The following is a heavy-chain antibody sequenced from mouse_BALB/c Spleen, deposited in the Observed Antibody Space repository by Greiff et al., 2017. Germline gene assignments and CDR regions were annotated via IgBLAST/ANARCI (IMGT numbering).Heavy chain of an antibody. Sequence: VHVKQSGPELVKPGASVKISCKASGYSFTGYFMNWVKQSHGKSLEWIGRINPYNGDTFYNQKFKGKATLTADKSSNTAYMQLSSLTSEDSAVYFCAKYGNPGWFAYWGQGTLVTVSA. CDR1: GYSFTGYF. D-gene: IGHD2-10*02. CDR2: INPYNGDT. V-gene: IGHV1-20*01. CDR3: AKYGNPGWFAY. J-gene: IGHJ3*01.